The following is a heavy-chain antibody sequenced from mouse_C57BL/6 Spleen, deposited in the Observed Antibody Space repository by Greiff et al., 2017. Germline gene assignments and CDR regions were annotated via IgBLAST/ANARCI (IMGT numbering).Heavy chain of an antibody. CDR2: IYPGDGDT. CDR3: ARSTYWDFDV. Sequence: QVQLQQSGPELVKPGASVKISCKASGYAFSSSWMNWVKQRPGKGLEWIGRIYPGDGDTNYNGKFKGKATLTADKSSSTAYMQLSSLTSEDSAVYICARSTYWDFDVWGTGTTVTVSS. CDR1: GYAFSSSW. V-gene: IGHV1-82*01. J-gene: IGHJ1*03.